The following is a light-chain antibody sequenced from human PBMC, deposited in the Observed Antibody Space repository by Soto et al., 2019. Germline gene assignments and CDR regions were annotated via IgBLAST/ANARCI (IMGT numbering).Light chain of an antibody. Sequence: VKTQIPDSVAGPVVESATFIFESSQSILYMSNYKSYLSWYQQKPGQPPRLLIYWASIRESGVPDRFSGSGSGTYFTLAIGSLQAEDVAVYYWQQFYLTPWTFGQGTKVDI. CDR1: QSILYMSNYKSY. J-gene: IGKJ1*01. V-gene: IGKV4-1*01. CDR3: QQFYLTPWT. CDR2: WAS.